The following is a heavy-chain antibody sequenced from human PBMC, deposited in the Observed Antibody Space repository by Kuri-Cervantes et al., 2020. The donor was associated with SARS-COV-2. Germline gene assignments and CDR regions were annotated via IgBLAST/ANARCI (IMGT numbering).Heavy chain of an antibody. CDR3: TREGFLYYYYMDV. J-gene: IGHJ6*03. Sequence: GGSLRLSCAASGFTFSDYYMSWVRQAPGKGLEWVGFIRSKAYGGTTEYAASVKGRFTISRDDSKSIAYLQMNSLKTEDTAVYYCTREGFLYYYYMDVWGKGTTVTVSS. CDR1: GFTFSDYY. V-gene: IGHV3-49*04. D-gene: IGHD2/OR15-2a*01. CDR2: IRSKAYGGTT.